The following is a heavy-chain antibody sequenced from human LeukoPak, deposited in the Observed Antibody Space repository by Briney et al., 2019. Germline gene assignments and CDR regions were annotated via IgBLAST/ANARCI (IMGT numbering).Heavy chain of an antibody. CDR1: GFTFSSYS. J-gene: IGHJ4*02. D-gene: IGHD3-10*01. Sequence: GGSLRLSCAASGFTFSSYSMNWVRQAPGKGLEWASSISSSSSYIYYADLVKGRFTISRDNAKNSLYLQMNSLRAEDTAVYYCARGASEYYYGSGSPGDYWGQGTLVTVSS. V-gene: IGHV3-21*01. CDR3: ARGASEYYYGSGSPGDY. CDR2: ISSSSSYI.